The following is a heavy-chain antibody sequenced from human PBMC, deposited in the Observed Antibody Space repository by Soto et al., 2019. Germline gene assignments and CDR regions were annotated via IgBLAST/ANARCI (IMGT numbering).Heavy chain of an antibody. D-gene: IGHD3-16*01. CDR1: GFTFSSYW. CDR2: INSDGSSK. Sequence: EVQLVESGGGLVQPGGSLRLSCAASGFTFSSYWMHWVRQAPGKGLVWVSRINSDGSSKTYADSVKGRFIISRDNAKNTLYLQMNSLRAEDTAVYYCARPRYDDRGTPVDHWGQGTLVTVSS. V-gene: IGHV3-74*01. CDR3: ARPRYDDRGTPVDH. J-gene: IGHJ4*02.